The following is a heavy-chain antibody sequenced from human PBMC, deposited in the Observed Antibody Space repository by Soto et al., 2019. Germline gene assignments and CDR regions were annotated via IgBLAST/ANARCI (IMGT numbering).Heavy chain of an antibody. CDR3: ARHQSLIYSYGQPMFDY. CDR2: IYYSGST. V-gene: IGHV4-59*08. CDR1: GGSISSYY. Sequence: CRTCTVSGGSISSYYWSWILQPPGKGLEWIGYIYYSGSTNYNPSLKSRVTISVDTSKNQFSLKLSSVTAADTAVYYCARHQSLIYSYGQPMFDYWGQGTLVTVSS. J-gene: IGHJ4*02. D-gene: IGHD5-18*01.